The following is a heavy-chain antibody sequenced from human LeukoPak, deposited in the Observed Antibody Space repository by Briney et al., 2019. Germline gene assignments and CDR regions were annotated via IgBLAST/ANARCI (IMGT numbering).Heavy chain of an antibody. CDR1: GFTFNDYW. V-gene: IGHV3-7*03. CDR3: ARGKAIFGVVVDAFDI. D-gene: IGHD3-3*01. CDR2: IKQDGSEK. Sequence: GGSLRLSCAASGFTFNDYWMTWVRQAPGKGLEWVANIKQDGSEKYYVDSVKGRFTISRDNAKNSLYLQMNSLRAEDTALYYCARGKAIFGVVVDAFDIWGQGTVVTVSS. J-gene: IGHJ3*02.